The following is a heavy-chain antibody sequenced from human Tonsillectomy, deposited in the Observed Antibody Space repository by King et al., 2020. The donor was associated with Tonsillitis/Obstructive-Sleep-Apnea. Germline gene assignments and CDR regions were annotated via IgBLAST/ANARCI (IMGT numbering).Heavy chain of an antibody. J-gene: IGHJ5*02. CDR3: ARGGAIVVVPAATVEFLKPDENWFDP. CDR2: SNHSGST. CDR1: GGSISGYY. Sequence: VQLQQWGAGLLKPSETLSLMCAFYGGSISGYYCIWIRQPPGKGLEWIGESNHSGSTNYIPSLKSRVTISVDTSKHQLSLKLSSLTAADTAVYYCARGGAIVVVPAATVEFLKPDENWFDPWGQGTLVTVSS. V-gene: IGHV4-34*01. D-gene: IGHD2-2*01.